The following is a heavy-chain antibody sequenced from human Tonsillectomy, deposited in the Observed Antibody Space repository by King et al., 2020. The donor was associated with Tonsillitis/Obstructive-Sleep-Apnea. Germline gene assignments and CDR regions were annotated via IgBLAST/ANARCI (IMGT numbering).Heavy chain of an antibody. V-gene: IGHV4-4*07. D-gene: IGHD3-22*01. J-gene: IGHJ4*02. CDR2: NYNSGST. Sequence: HVQLQESGPGLVKPSETLSLTCTVSGGSFSSHYWSWIRQPAGKGLEWIGRNYNSGSTKYNPSLESRVTMSVDTSKNQFSLKLSSVTAADTAVYYCARDGHYYDQTLYFFDYWGQGTLVTVSS. CDR3: ARDGHYYDQTLYFFDY. CDR1: GGSFSSHY.